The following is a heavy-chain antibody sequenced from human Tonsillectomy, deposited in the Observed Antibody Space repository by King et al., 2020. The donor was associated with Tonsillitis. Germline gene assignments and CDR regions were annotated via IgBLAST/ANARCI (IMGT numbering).Heavy chain of an antibody. CDR2: IDWDDDK. V-gene: IGHV2-70*01. D-gene: IGHD4-17*01. CDR1: GFSLSTSGMC. Sequence: TLKESGPALVKPTQTLTLTCTFSGFSLSTSGMCVSWIRQPPGKALEWLALIDWDDDKYYSTSLKTRLTISKDTSKNQVVLTMTNMDPVDTATYYCAHIRGYGDYGPPYFDYWGQGTLVTVSS. J-gene: IGHJ4*02. CDR3: AHIRGYGDYGPPYFDY.